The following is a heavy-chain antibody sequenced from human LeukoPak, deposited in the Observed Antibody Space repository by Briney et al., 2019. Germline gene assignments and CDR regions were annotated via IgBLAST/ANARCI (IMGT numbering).Heavy chain of an antibody. D-gene: IGHD1-26*01. V-gene: IGHV3-74*01. CDR3: GISQTWDHLFEC. CDR1: GFTFSSYW. J-gene: IGHJ4*02. Sequence: PGGSLRLSCAASGFTFSSYWMHWVRQAPGKGLVWVSRINTDGSSTSYADSVRGRFTISRDTSKNTLLLHMNSLREEDSAVYYCGISQTWDHLFECWGQGTLVTVSS. CDR2: INTDGSST.